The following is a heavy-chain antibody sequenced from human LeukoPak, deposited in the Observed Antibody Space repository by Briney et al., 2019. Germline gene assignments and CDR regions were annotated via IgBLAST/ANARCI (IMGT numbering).Heavy chain of an antibody. V-gene: IGHV1-69*04. J-gene: IGHJ4*02. CDR2: IIPNLGTT. Sequence: SVKVSCKASGFTFSAYDINWVRQAPGQGLEWMGRIIPNLGTTNRAQNFQDRVTLTADKSTNTAYMELTSLTSDDTAVYYCATTNDGGGYQWGDFFDFWGQGTLVTVSS. CDR1: GFTFSAYD. D-gene: IGHD3-22*01. CDR3: ATTNDGGGYQWGDFFDF.